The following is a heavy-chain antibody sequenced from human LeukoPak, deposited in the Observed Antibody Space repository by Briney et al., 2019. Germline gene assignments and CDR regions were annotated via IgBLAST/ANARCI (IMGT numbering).Heavy chain of an antibody. CDR3: ARVQYCSSTSCSSTEYFQH. D-gene: IGHD2-2*01. Sequence: GASVKVSCTASEYTFTSYDINWVRQATGQGLEWMGWMNPNSGNTGYAQKFQGRVTMTRNTSISTAYMELSSLRSEDTAVYFCARVQYCSSTSCSSTEYFQHWGQGTLVTVSS. CDR2: MNPNSGNT. J-gene: IGHJ1*01. CDR1: EYTFTSYD. V-gene: IGHV1-8*01.